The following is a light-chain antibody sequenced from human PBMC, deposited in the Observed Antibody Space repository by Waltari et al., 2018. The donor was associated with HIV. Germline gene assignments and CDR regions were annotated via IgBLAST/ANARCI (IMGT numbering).Light chain of an antibody. J-gene: IGKJ3*01. CDR3: QQANTFPLT. V-gene: IGKV1D-12*01. Sequence: IQMTQSPSSLSASVGDTVTFTCRASQPTANWLAWYQQKPGKAPNLLIYGASSLQSGVPSRFSGSGSGTDFTLTIKSLQPEDSAMYYCQQANTFPLTFGPGTKLDI. CDR1: QPTANW. CDR2: GAS.